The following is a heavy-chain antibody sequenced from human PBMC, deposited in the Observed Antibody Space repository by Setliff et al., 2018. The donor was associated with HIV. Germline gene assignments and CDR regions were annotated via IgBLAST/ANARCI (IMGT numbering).Heavy chain of an antibody. CDR1: GYTFTSHA. Sequence: VASVKVSCKASGYTFTSHAMSWVRQAPGQGLEWMGWINTNTGNPTFAQGFTGRLVFSMDTSVSTAYLQISNLKAEDTAVYFCARDDYANTGLDFWGPGTLVTVSS. J-gene: IGHJ4*02. CDR2: INTNTGNP. V-gene: IGHV7-4-1*02. CDR3: ARDDYANTGLDF. D-gene: IGHD4-17*01.